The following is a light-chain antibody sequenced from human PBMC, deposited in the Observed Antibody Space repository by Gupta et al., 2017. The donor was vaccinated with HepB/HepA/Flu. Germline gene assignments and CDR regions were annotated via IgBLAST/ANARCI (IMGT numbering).Light chain of an antibody. Sequence: EIVLTQSPGTLSLSPGERTTLPCRASQIVSNNYLAWYQQKPGQAPRLLIYGASSRATGIPDRFSGCGSGTDFTLTISRLEPEDFAVYYCQQYGTSPMYTFGQGTKLEIK. CDR3: QQYGTSPMYT. CDR1: QIVSNNY. CDR2: GAS. J-gene: IGKJ2*01. V-gene: IGKV3-20*01.